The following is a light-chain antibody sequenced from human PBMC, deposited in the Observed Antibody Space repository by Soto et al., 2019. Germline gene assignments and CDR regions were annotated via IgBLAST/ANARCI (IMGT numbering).Light chain of an antibody. V-gene: IGLV1-44*01. Sequence: QSVLTQPPSASGTPGQRVTISCSASSSNIGGNIVNWYQQLPGTAPKLLIFGNDQRPSRVPDRFSGSKSGTSASLAISGLQSEDEANYYCAAWDDSLNGVGFGGGTKVTVL. CDR3: AAWDDSLNGVG. J-gene: IGLJ2*01. CDR2: GND. CDR1: SSNIGGNI.